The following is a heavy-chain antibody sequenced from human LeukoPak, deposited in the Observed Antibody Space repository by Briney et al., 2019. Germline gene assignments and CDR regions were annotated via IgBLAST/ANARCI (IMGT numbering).Heavy chain of an antibody. Sequence: ASVKVSCKASGYTFTSYYMHWVRQAPGQGLEWMGIINPSGGSTSYAQKFQGRVTMTRDTSTSTVYMELSSLRSEDTAVYYCARDGNIEWGPNRFDYWGQGTLATVSS. CDR3: ARDGNIEWGPNRFDY. D-gene: IGHD4-23*01. V-gene: IGHV1-46*01. CDR2: INPSGGST. CDR1: GYTFTSYY. J-gene: IGHJ4*02.